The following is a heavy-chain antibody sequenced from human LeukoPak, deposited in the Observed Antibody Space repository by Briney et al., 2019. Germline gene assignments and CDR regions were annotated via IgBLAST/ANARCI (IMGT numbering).Heavy chain of an antibody. J-gene: IGHJ6*02. Sequence: PSETLSLTCTVSGGSISSYYWSWIRQPAGKGLEWIGYIYYSGSTNYNPSLKSRVTISVGTSKNQFSLKLSSVTAADTAVYYCARDLRSGGDYDFYYYGMDVWGQGTTVTVSS. V-gene: IGHV4-59*01. CDR2: IYYSGST. CDR3: ARDLRSGGDYDFYYYGMDV. CDR1: GGSISSYY. D-gene: IGHD4-17*01.